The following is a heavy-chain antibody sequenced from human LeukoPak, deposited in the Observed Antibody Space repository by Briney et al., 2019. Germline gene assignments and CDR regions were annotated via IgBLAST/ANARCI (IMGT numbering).Heavy chain of an antibody. D-gene: IGHD1-26*01. CDR1: GYSISSGYY. J-gene: IGHJ4*02. CDR3: ARGRGIYSGSYNY. CDR2: IYHSGST. Sequence: SETLSLTCTVSGYSISSGYYWGWIRQPPGKGLEWIGSIYHSGSTYYNPSRKSRVTISVDTSKNQFSLKLSSVTAADTAVYYCARGRGIYSGSYNYWGQGTLVTVSS. V-gene: IGHV4-38-2*02.